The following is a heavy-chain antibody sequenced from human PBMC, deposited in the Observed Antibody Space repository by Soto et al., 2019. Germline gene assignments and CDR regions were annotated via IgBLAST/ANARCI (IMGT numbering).Heavy chain of an antibody. J-gene: IGHJ3*02. V-gene: IGHV3-23*01. D-gene: IGHD6-19*01. CDR3: AKDGYRSGWSEVWHAFDI. Sequence: GGSLRLSCAASGFTFSSYAMSWVRQAPGKGLEWVSAISGSGGSTYYADSVKGRFTISRDNSKNTLYLQMNSLRAEDTAVYYCAKDGYRSGWSEVWHAFDIWGQGTMVTVSS. CDR2: ISGSGGST. CDR1: GFTFSSYA.